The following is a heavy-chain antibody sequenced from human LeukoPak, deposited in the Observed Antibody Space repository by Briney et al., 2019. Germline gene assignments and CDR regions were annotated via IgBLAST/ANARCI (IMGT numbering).Heavy chain of an antibody. V-gene: IGHV3-23*01. CDR1: GFTFSNYA. Sequence: GGSLRLSCAASGFTFSNYAMTWVRQTPGKGLEWVSIVSGSGISTYYVDSVKGRFTISRGNSKNTLYLQMNSLRAEDTAVYYCAKHSSSWSWDAFDIWGQGTMVTVSS. J-gene: IGHJ3*02. D-gene: IGHD6-13*01. CDR3: AKHSSSWSWDAFDI. CDR2: VSGSGIST.